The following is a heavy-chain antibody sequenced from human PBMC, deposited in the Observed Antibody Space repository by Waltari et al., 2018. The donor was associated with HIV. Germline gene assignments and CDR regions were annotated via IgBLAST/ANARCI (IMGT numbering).Heavy chain of an antibody. J-gene: IGHJ4*01. V-gene: IGHV3-23*01. CDR2: ISRSSSST. Sequence: EVQFLESGGGLVRPGGSLRLSCLASGFNFAMYAMTWVRKAPGKGLLLVSIISRSSSSTYYAVSVKGRATISIYNSIDMLSLHINSLTVDDAAVYHFVTSGYNFVEFGHRLDFWGLGFLVTVS. CDR1: GFNFAMYA. D-gene: IGHD5-18*01. CDR3: VTSGYNFVEFGHRLDF.